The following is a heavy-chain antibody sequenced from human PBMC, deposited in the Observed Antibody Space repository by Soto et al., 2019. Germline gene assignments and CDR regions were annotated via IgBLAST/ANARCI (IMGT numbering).Heavy chain of an antibody. V-gene: IGHV3-30*18. CDR3: AKDVGRFLEWLFPAP. Sequence: HPGGSLRLSCAASGFTFSSYGMHWVRQAPGKGLEWVAVISYDGSNKYYADSVKGRFTISRDNSKNTLYLQMNSLRAEDTAVYYCAKDVGRFLEWLFPAPWGQGTQVTVSS. D-gene: IGHD3-3*01. J-gene: IGHJ4*02. CDR1: GFTFSSYG. CDR2: ISYDGSNK.